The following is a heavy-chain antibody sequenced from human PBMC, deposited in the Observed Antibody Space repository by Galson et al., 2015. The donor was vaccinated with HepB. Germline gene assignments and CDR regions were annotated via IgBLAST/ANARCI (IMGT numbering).Heavy chain of an antibody. CDR1: GFTFSDAW. CDR3: IARAVAI. CDR2: IRPKSVGGTT. J-gene: IGHJ4*02. Sequence: SLRLSCAPSGFTFSDAWMTWVRQAPGKGLEWVGRIRPKSVGGTTEYAAPMKGRFTISRDDSRNTVYLQMNSLRAEDTTVYYCIARAVAIWGQGTLVTVSS. V-gene: IGHV3-15*07. D-gene: IGHD2-15*01.